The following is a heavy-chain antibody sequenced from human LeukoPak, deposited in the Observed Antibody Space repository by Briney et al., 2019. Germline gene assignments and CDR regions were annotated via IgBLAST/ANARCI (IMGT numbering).Heavy chain of an antibody. D-gene: IGHD5-24*01. V-gene: IGHV1-18*01. J-gene: IGHJ4*02. CDR1: GYTFTSYG. CDR2: ISAYNGNT. CDR3: ARVLDGYIPFDY. Sequence: ASVKVSCKASGYTFTSYGISWVRQAPGQGLEWMGWISAYNGNTNYAQELQGRVTMTTDTSTSTAYMELRSLRSDDTAVYYCARVLDGYIPFDYWGQGTLVTVSS.